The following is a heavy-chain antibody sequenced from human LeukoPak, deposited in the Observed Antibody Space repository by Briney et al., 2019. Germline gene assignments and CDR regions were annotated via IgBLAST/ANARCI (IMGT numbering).Heavy chain of an antibody. CDR1: GFTFRNYD. D-gene: IGHD5/OR15-5a*01. CDR3: VRGGIQVSGIDAFDI. Sequence: GGSLRLSCAASGFTFRNYDMHWVRQFPGRGLEWVSAIGIADDTHYPDSVKGRFTISRENAKNSLYLPMNSLRDGDTAVYYCVRGGIQVSGIDAFDIWGQGTMVTVSS. CDR2: IGIADDT. J-gene: IGHJ3*02. V-gene: IGHV3-13*01.